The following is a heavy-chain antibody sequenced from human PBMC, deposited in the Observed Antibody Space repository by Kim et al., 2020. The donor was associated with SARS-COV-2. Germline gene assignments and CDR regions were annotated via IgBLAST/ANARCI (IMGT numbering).Heavy chain of an antibody. V-gene: IGHV1-3*01. CDR3: AREGSGSYNWLDP. J-gene: IGHJ5*02. D-gene: IGHD3-10*01. Sequence: YSQNFQSRVTITRDTSATTAYMGLSSLTSKDTAVYYCAREGSGSYNWLDPWGQGTLVTVSS.